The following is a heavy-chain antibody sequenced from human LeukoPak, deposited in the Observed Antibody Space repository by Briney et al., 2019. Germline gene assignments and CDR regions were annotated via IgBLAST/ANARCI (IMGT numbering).Heavy chain of an antibody. D-gene: IGHD4-17*01. J-gene: IGHJ6*03. Sequence: GGSLRLSCAASGFTFSSCSMNWVRQAPGKGLDWVSAISSDSSYIYYADSVRGRFTISRDNAKNSLYLQMNSLRAEDTAVYYCARIRDFGASYHYFYMDVWGKGTTVTVSS. CDR1: GFTFSSCS. CDR3: ARIRDFGASYHYFYMDV. V-gene: IGHV3-21*01. CDR2: ISSDSSYI.